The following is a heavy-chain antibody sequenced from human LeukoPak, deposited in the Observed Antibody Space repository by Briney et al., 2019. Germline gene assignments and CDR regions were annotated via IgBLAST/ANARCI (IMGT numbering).Heavy chain of an antibody. V-gene: IGHV4-59*01. CDR1: GGSISSYY. Sequence: SETLSLTCTVSGGSISSYYWSWIRQPPGKGLEWIGYIYYSGSTNYNPSLKSRVTISVDTSKNQFSLKLSSVTAADTAVYYCARTGPNWNQPSYWGQGTLVTASS. D-gene: IGHD1-1*01. CDR2: IYYSGST. CDR3: ARTGPNWNQPSY. J-gene: IGHJ4*02.